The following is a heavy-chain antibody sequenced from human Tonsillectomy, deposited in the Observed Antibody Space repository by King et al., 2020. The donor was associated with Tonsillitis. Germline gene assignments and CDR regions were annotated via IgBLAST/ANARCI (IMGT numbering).Heavy chain of an antibody. Sequence: QLVQSGAEVKKPGASVKVSCKASGYTFTNYLMHWVRQAPGQGLEWMGLINPSDGSTTYAQKFRGRFTVTRDTSTSTVYMELSSLRSEDTAVYYCAREKPGTAPDHWGQGTLVTVSS. V-gene: IGHV1-46*01. CDR3: AREKPGTAPDH. CDR1: GYTFTNYL. D-gene: IGHD6-13*01. J-gene: IGHJ4*02. CDR2: INPSDGST.